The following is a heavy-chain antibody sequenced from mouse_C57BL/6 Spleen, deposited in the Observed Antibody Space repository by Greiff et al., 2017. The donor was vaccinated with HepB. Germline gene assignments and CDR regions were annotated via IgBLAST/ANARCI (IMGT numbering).Heavy chain of an antibody. Sequence: EVKVVESEGGLVQPGSSMKLSCTASGFTFSDYYMAWVRQVPEKGLEWVANINYDGSSTYYLDSLKSRFIISRDNAKNILYLQMSSLKSEDTATYYCARSSGYYGNYLDYWGQGTTLTVSS. D-gene: IGHD2-1*01. CDR1: GFTFSDYY. J-gene: IGHJ2*01. CDR3: ARSSGYYGNYLDY. CDR2: INYDGSST. V-gene: IGHV5-16*01.